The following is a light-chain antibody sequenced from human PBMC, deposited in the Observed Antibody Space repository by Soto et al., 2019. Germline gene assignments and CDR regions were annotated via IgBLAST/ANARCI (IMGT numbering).Light chain of an antibody. CDR2: TVT. Sequence: QSALTQPRSVSGSPGQSVTISCTGTSSDIGGYNYVSWYQQHPGKAPKLMIYTVTKRPSGVPDRFSGSKSDNTASLTIAWLHADDEADYYCSSYAGSSSYVFGTGTKVTVL. CDR3: SSYAGSSSYV. V-gene: IGLV2-11*01. J-gene: IGLJ1*01. CDR1: SSDIGGYNY.